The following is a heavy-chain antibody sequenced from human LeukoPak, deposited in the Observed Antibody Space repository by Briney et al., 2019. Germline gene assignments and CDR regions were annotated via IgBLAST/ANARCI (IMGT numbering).Heavy chain of an antibody. J-gene: IGHJ4*02. CDR1: EDTFTYYH. CDR2: VYATGGTT. V-gene: IGHV1-46*01. Sequence: ASVKVSCKASEDTFTYYHIHWVRQAPGQGGEWMGAVYATGGTTINTQNFQGRVTMTRDTSTGTVYMELSSLRFEDTAMYYCATEAPRSYYFDYWGQGILVTVSS. CDR3: ATEAPRSYYFDY.